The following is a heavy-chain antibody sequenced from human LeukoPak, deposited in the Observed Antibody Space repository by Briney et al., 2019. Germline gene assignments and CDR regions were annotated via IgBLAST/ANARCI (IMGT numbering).Heavy chain of an antibody. Sequence: GGSLRLSCTASAFTFSDHWMHWVRQAPGKGLEWVAIISHDGSEKSYVDSVKGRFTISRDNAKNSLYLQMNSLRAEDTAVYYCARDHWRRLDYWGQGALVTVSS. CDR1: AFTFSDHW. V-gene: IGHV3-7*03. J-gene: IGHJ4*02. CDR3: ARDHWRRLDY. D-gene: IGHD3-3*01. CDR2: ISHDGSEK.